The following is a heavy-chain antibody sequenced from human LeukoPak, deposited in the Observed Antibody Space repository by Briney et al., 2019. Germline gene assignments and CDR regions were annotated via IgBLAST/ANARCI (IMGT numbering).Heavy chain of an antibody. Sequence: PSETLSLTCAVYGGSFSGYYWSWIRKRPGKGLELIGEINHSGSTNYNPSLKSRVTISVDTSKNQFSLKLSSVTAADTAVYYCARGPLRFLEWPRGFDYWGQGTLVTVSS. J-gene: IGHJ4*02. D-gene: IGHD3-3*01. CDR3: ARGPLRFLEWPRGFDY. CDR1: GGSFSGYY. CDR2: INHSGST. V-gene: IGHV4-34*01.